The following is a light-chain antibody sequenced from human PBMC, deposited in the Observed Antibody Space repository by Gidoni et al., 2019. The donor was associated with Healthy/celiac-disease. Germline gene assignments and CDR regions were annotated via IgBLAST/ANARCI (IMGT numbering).Light chain of an antibody. J-gene: IGKJ4*01. Sequence: DIVMTQSPLSLPVTPGEPASISCRSSQSLPHSNGYNYLDWYLQKPGQSPQLLIYLGSNRASGVPDRFSGSGSGTDFTLKISRVEAEDVGVYYCMQALQTPGLTFGGGTKVEIK. CDR3: MQALQTPGLT. CDR1: QSLPHSNGYNY. V-gene: IGKV2-28*01. CDR2: LGS.